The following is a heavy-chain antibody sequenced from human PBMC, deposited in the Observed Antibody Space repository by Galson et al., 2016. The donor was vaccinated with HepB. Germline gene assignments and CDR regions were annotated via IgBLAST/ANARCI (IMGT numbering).Heavy chain of an antibody. V-gene: IGHV4-59*01. Sequence: ETLSLTCTVSGDSMTDYYWSFIRQAPGKGLEWIGYICHNGNIDYNPSLKSRVTISVDTSKNQFFLNLTSVTAADTAVYYCARDSLRLGESWFEDWFDPWGQGTLVTVSS. J-gene: IGHJ5*02. D-gene: IGHD3-16*02. CDR3: ARDSLRLGESWFEDWFDP. CDR1: GDSMTDYY. CDR2: ICHNGNI.